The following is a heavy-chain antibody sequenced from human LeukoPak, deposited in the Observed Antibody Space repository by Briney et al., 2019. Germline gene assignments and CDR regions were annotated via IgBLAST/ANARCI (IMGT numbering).Heavy chain of an antibody. CDR1: ELEPTYFW. CDR2: INPDGSES. Sequence: QPGGSLRLSCVALELEPTYFWMTWVRRAPGKGLEWVANINPDGSESFYLDSVRGRFTISRDNAKKSLYLQMNSLRAEDTAVYYCATFVGTVSGSYTVPGGLLVWGKGTTVSVSS. J-gene: IGHJ6*04. V-gene: IGHV3-7*01. CDR3: ATFVGTVSGSYTVPGGLLV. D-gene: IGHD3-16*02.